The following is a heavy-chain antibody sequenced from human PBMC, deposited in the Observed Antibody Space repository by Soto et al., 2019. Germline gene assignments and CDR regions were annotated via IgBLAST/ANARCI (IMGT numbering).Heavy chain of an antibody. CDR2: LSPSYPYT. CDR3: ARESFSASPNFFDY. V-gene: IGHV3-21*03. Sequence: GGSLRLSCAASGFDFSAFGMNWVRQAPGKGLEWVSFLSPSYPYTSYADSVKGRFTISGDNAKNSVSLQMNSLRADDTGVYYCARESFSASPNFFDYWGRGTQVTVSS. CDR1: GFDFSAFG. J-gene: IGHJ4*02. D-gene: IGHD3-16*01.